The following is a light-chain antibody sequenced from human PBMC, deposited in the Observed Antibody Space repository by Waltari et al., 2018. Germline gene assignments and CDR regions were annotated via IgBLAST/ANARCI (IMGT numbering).Light chain of an antibody. CDR2: WAS. CDR1: QSVLSSSNNKNY. Sequence: DIVMTQSPDSLAVSLGERATINCKSSQSVLSSSNNKNYLAWYQQKPGQPPKLLIYWASTRESGVPDRFSGSGSGTDFTLTISSLQAEDVAVYCCQQYYSTPRTFGQGTKVEIK. V-gene: IGKV4-1*01. J-gene: IGKJ1*01. CDR3: QQYYSTPRT.